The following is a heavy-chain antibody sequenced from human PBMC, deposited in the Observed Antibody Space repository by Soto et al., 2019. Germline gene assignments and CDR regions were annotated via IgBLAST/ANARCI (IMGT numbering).Heavy chain of an antibody. V-gene: IGHV3-23*01. Sequence: EVQLLESGGGLVQPGGSLRLSCAASGFTFSSYAMSWVRQAPGKGLEWVSAISGSGGSTYYADSVKGRFTISRDNSKNTLYLQMNSLRAEDTAVYYCANPESRDIMITFGESLWGQGTMVTVSS. CDR2: ISGSGGST. CDR1: GFTFSSYA. J-gene: IGHJ3*01. D-gene: IGHD3-16*01. CDR3: ANPESRDIMITFGESL.